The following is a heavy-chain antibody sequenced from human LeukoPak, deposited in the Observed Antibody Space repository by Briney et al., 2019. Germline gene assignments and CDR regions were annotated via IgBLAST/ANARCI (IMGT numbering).Heavy chain of an antibody. D-gene: IGHD3-10*01. CDR1: GGSISSSSYY. CDR3: AGGGTYGSGSYPSSLDY. V-gene: IGHV4-39*07. Sequence: PSETLSLTCTVSGGSISSSSYYWGWIRQPPGKGLEWIGSIYYSGSTYYNPSLKSRVTISVDTSKNQFSLKLSSVTAADTAVYYCAGGGTYGSGSYPSSLDYWGQGTLVTVSS. J-gene: IGHJ4*02. CDR2: IYYSGST.